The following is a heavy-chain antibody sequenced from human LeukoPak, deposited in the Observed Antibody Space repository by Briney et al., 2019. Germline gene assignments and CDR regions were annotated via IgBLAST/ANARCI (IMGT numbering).Heavy chain of an antibody. Sequence: SQTLSLTCAISGDSVSSNSATWNWIRQSPSRGLEWLGRTYYRYKWNTDYAGSVKSRITFNADTSKNQLSLQLNSVTTEDTAVYYCIRVVPYMGYFDYWGQGTLVTVS. CDR3: IRVVPYMGYFDY. CDR2: TYYRYKWNT. V-gene: IGHV6-1*01. J-gene: IGHJ4*02. D-gene: IGHD1-14*01. CDR1: GDSVSSNSAT.